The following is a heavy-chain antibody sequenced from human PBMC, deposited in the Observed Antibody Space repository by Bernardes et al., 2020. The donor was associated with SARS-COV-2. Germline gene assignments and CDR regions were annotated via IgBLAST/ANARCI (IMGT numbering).Heavy chain of an antibody. J-gene: IGHJ4*02. V-gene: IGHV3-21*01. CDR2: ISSSSSYI. D-gene: IGHD3-10*01. CDR3: ARVTDYYGSGSYYNVIDY. Sequence: GGSLSLSCPASGFTFSSYSMNWVRQPPGKGLEWVSSISSSSSYIYYADSVKGRFTISRDNAKNSLYLQMNSLRAEDTAVYYCARVTDYYGSGSYYNVIDYWGQRTLVTVSS. CDR1: GFTFSSYS.